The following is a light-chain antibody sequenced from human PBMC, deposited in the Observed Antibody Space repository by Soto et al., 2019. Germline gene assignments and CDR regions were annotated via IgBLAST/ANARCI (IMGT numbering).Light chain of an antibody. CDR3: QQRDKWPPYT. CDR1: QSVGTY. Sequence: EVVLTQSPATLSLSPGERATLSCRASQSVGTYVAWYQQKYGQAPRLLIYDGSNRATGIPARFSGSGSGTVFTLTISYLEPEDFAVYYCQQRDKWPPYTFGQGTKLEIK. V-gene: IGKV3-11*01. J-gene: IGKJ2*01. CDR2: DGS.